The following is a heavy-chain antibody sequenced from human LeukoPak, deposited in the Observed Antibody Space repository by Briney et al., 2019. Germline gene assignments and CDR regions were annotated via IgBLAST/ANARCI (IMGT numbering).Heavy chain of an antibody. CDR3: ARDIGRGYSYGH. J-gene: IGHJ4*02. D-gene: IGHD5-18*01. CDR2: INPSGGST. Sequence: SGYTFXSYYMHWVRQAPGQGLEWMGIINPSGGSTSYAQKFQGRVTITADESTSTAYMELSSLRSEDTAVYYCARDIGRGYSYGHWGQGTLVTVSS. V-gene: IGHV1-46*01. CDR1: GYTFXSYY.